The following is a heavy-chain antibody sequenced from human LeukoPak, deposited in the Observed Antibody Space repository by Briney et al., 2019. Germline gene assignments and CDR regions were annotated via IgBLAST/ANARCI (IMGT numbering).Heavy chain of an antibody. Sequence: PSETLSLTCAVYGGSFSGYYRSWIRQPPGKGLEWIGEINHSGSTNYNPSLKSRVPISVDTSKNQLSLKLSSVTAADTAVYYCARAGVSYYGGNGYYFDYWGQGTLVTVSS. V-gene: IGHV4-34*01. CDR3: ARAGVSYYGGNGYYFDY. J-gene: IGHJ4*02. D-gene: IGHD4-23*01. CDR1: GGSFSGYY. CDR2: INHSGST.